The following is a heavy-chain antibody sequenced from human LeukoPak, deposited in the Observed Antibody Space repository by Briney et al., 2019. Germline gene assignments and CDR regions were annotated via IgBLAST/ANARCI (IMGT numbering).Heavy chain of an antibody. V-gene: IGHV4-34*01. CDR1: GGSFSGYY. CDR2: INHSGST. CDR3: ASGPTYCSGGSCYSSGNLMLHYFDY. Sequence: SETLSLTCAVYGGSFSGYYWSWIRQPPGKGLGWIGEINHSGSTNYNPSLKSRVTISVDTSKNQFSLKLSSVTAADTTVYYCASGPTYCSGGSCYSSGNLMLHYFDYWGQGTLVTVSS. J-gene: IGHJ4*02. D-gene: IGHD2-15*01.